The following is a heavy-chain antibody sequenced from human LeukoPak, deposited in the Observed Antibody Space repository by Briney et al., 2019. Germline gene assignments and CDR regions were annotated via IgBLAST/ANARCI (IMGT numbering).Heavy chain of an antibody. D-gene: IGHD3-16*02. J-gene: IGHJ4*02. Sequence: SETLSLTCTVSGGSISSSSYYWGWIRQPPGKGLEWIGYIYYSGSTYYNPSLKSRVTISVDTSKNQFSLKLSSVTAADTAVYYCATGIMITFGGVIVDYWGQGTLVTVSS. V-gene: IGHV4-30-4*08. CDR1: GGSISSSSYY. CDR2: IYYSGST. CDR3: ATGIMITFGGVIVDY.